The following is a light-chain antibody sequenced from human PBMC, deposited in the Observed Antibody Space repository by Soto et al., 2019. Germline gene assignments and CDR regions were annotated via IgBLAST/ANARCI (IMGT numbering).Light chain of an antibody. V-gene: IGKV3-20*01. Sequence: EIVLTQSPGTLSLSPGERATLSCRASQSLSSNYLAWYQQKPGQAPRLLIYGASSRASGIPDRFSGSGSGTDCTLTSSGLEPEDFAVYYCHHYGRSAIFTLGPGTTVDIK. CDR3: HHYGRSAIFT. J-gene: IGKJ3*01. CDR1: QSLSSNY. CDR2: GAS.